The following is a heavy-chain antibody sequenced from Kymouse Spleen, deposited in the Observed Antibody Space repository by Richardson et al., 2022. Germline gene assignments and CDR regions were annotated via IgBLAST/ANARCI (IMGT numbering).Heavy chain of an antibody. CDR1: GFTFSSYG. Sequence: QVQLVESGGGVVQPGRSLRLSCAASGFTFSSYGMHWVRQAPGKGLEWVAVISYDGSNKYYADSVKGRFTISRDNSKNTLYLQMNSLRAEDTAVYYCAKDDGSGSYGDYYYGMDVWGQGTTVTVSS. D-gene: IGHD3-10*01. CDR3: AKDDGSGSYGDYYYGMDV. CDR2: ISYDGSNK. V-gene: IGHV3-30*18. J-gene: IGHJ6*02.